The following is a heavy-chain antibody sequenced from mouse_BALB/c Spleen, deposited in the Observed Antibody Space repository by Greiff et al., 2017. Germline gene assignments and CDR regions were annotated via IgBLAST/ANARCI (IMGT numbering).Heavy chain of an antibody. CDR2: IRLKSNNYET. V-gene: IGHV6-6*02. CDR1: GFTFSNYW. D-gene: IGHD3-1*01. J-gene: IGHJ2*01. Sequence: EVQLVESGGGLVQPGGSMKLSCGASGFTFSNYWMNWVRQSPEKGLEWVAEIRLKSNNYETHYAESVKGRFTISRDDSKSSVYLQMNNLRAEDTGIYYCTHSSGYFDYWGQGTTLTVSA. CDR3: THSSGYFDY.